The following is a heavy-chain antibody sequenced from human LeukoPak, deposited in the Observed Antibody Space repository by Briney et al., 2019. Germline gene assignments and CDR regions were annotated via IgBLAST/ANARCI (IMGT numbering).Heavy chain of an antibody. CDR2: IKEDGGEK. CDR1: GVTFSNYW. D-gene: IGHD6-13*01. J-gene: IGHJ4*02. CDR3: ATERRGSSTYDGKEAFDF. Sequence: GGSLRLSCTASGVTFSNYWMSWVRRAPGKGLEWVANIKEDGGEKNYVDSVRGRFTITRDNSRNSLYLQMNSLRGEDTAVYYCATERRGSSTYDGKEAFDFWGQRTLVTVSS. V-gene: IGHV3-7*01.